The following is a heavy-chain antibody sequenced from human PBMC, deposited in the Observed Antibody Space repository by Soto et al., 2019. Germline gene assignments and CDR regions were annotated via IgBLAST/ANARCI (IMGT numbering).Heavy chain of an antibody. CDR2: INPNSGVT. CDR1: GYTFIEKY. Sequence: ASVKVSCKASGYTFIEKYIHWVRQAPGQGLEWMGWINPNSGVTNYPQNFQGRVTMTRERSISTAYMQLSGLRSDDTAVYYCARDFASTIGALDSWGQ. D-gene: IGHD2-15*01. CDR3: ARDFASTIGALDS. V-gene: IGHV1-2*02. J-gene: IGHJ4*02.